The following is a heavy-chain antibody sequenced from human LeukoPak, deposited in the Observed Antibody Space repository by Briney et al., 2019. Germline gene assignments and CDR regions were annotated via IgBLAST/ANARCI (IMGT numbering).Heavy chain of an antibody. D-gene: IGHD2-21*02. V-gene: IGHV4-39*01. CDR2: IYYSGST. Sequence: PSETLSLTCTVSGGSIGSSSYYWGWIRQPPGTGLEWIGSIYYSGSTYYNPSLKSRVTISVDTSKNQFSLKLSSVTAADTAVYYCARSYRRPESNVVVTAIPGAFDIWGQGTMVTVSS. CDR3: ARSYRRPESNVVVTAIPGAFDI. CDR1: GGSIGSSSYY. J-gene: IGHJ3*02.